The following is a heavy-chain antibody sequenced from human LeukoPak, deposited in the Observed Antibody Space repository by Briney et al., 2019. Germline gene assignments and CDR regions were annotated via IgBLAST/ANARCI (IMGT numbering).Heavy chain of an antibody. CDR3: AKAAGIVGASGYFDY. J-gene: IGHJ4*02. CDR2: ISGSGGST. Sequence: GGSLRLSCAASGFTFSNYAMSWVRRAPGKGLEWVSSISGSGGSTYYADSVKGRFTISRDNSKNTLNLQMNSLRAEDTAVYYCAKAAGIVGASGYFDYWGQGTQVTVSS. CDR1: GFTFSNYA. V-gene: IGHV3-23*01. D-gene: IGHD1-26*01.